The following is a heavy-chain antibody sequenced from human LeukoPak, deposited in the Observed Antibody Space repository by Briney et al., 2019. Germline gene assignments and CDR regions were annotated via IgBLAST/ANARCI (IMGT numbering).Heavy chain of an antibody. CDR3: ARDHLYKAFDS. CDR2: MKPDGSQT. CDR1: GFPLSSSW. D-gene: IGHD3-16*01. Sequence: GGTLRLPHPASGFPLSSSWMNWLRQAPGKALERVASMKPDGSQTYYLDSVEGRFTISRDIAKNSLYLQMNSLRAEDTAVYYCARDHLYKAFDSWGQGTLVTVAS. V-gene: IGHV3-7*01. J-gene: IGHJ4*02.